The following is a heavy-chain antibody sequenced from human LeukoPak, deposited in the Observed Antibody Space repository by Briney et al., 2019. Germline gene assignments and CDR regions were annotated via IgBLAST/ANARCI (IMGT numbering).Heavy chain of an antibody. CDR3: ASLDTAGSHFGF. J-gene: IGHJ4*02. CDR2: VNQDGTGK. CDR1: VFTFSSQW. D-gene: IGHD1-26*01. V-gene: IGHV3-7*01. Sequence: GGSLRLSCAASVFTFSSQWMSWVRKAQGKGLEWVANVNQDGTGKYYVDSVKGRFTISRDTAKNSLYLQMNNLRVEDTGIYYCASLDTAGSHFGFWGQGTLVTVSS.